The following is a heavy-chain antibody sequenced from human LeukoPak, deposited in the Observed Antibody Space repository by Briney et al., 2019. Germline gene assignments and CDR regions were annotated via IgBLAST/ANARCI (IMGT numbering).Heavy chain of an antibody. J-gene: IGHJ4*02. CDR1: GFTFSSYA. CDR2: ISGSGGST. V-gene: IGHV3-23*01. Sequence: GGSLRLSCAASGFTFSSYAMSWVRQAPGKGLEWVSAISGSGGSTYYADSVKGRFTISRDNSKNTLYLQMNSLRAEDTAVYYCAKGSNSGITMVRGVIKGYFDYWGQGTLVTVSS. D-gene: IGHD3-10*01. CDR3: AKGSNSGITMVRGVIKGYFDY.